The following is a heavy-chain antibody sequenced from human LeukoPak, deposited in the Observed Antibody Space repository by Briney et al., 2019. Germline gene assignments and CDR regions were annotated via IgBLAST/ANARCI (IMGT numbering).Heavy chain of an antibody. Sequence: HPGGSLRLSCAASGFTFSSYAMSWIRQAPGKGLEWVSSISGSADSTYYADSVKGRFTISRDNSKNTLYLQMNSLRAEDTAIYYCAKNGLPAAIGGGERYKDVWGQGTTVTVSS. D-gene: IGHD2-2*02. CDR1: GFTFSSYA. V-gene: IGHV3-23*01. J-gene: IGHJ6*02. CDR3: AKNGLPAAIGGGERYKDV. CDR2: ISGSADST.